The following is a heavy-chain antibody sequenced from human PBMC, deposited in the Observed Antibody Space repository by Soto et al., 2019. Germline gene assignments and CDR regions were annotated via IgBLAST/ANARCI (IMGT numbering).Heavy chain of an antibody. J-gene: IGHJ3*02. Sequence: PSETLSLTCAVYDGSFSGYYWSWIRQSPGTGLEWIGETSPSGDIINYNPSFRSRVSMSIETSNNRFSLRAEDMAVYYCARQMAHYDYVWGSYAFDIWGQGTMVTVSS. CDR1: DGSFSGYY. CDR2: TSPSGDII. V-gene: IGHV4-34*01. CDR3: ARQMAHYDYVWGSYAFDI. D-gene: IGHD3-16*01.